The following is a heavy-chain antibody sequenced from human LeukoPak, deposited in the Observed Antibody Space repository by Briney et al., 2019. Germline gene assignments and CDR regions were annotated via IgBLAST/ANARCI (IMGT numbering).Heavy chain of an antibody. CDR2: ISGSGAST. V-gene: IGHV3-23*01. J-gene: IGHJ4*02. Sequence: PGGSLRLSCAASGFTFSNYAMSWVRQAPGKGLEWVSSISGSGASTHYADSVKGRFTISRDNSKNTLYLQMNSLRAEDTAVYYCAKESGDDSSGYYEVFDYWGQGTLVTVSS. CDR3: AKESGDDSSGYYEVFDY. D-gene: IGHD3-22*01. CDR1: GFTFSNYA.